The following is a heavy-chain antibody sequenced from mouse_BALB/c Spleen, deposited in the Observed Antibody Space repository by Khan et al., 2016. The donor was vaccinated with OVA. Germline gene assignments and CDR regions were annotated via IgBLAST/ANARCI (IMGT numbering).Heavy chain of an antibody. CDR3: ARGNYYGYYFDY. CDR1: GYSITSGYT. Sequence: EVQLQESGPGLVKPSQSLSLTCTVTGYSITSGYTWNWIRKFPGNKLEWRGYISYSGVTSYTPSLKSRISITRDKSTNPFFLQLNSVTTEDTATYYCARGNYYGYYFDYWGQGTTLTVSS. J-gene: IGHJ2*01. D-gene: IGHD1-1*01. V-gene: IGHV3-2*02. CDR2: ISYSGVT.